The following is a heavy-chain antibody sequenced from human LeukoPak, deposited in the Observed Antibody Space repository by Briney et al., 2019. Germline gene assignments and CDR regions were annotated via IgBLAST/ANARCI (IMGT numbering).Heavy chain of an antibody. J-gene: IGHJ4*02. Sequence: EGSLRLSCAASGFTFSSYAMHWVRQAPGKGLEWVSAISGSGGSTYYADSVKGRFTISRDNSKNTLYLQMNSLRAEDTAVYYCARDMKRGVAPHDYWGQGTLVTVSS. D-gene: IGHD3-10*01. V-gene: IGHV3-23*01. CDR2: ISGSGGST. CDR1: GFTFSSYA. CDR3: ARDMKRGVAPHDY.